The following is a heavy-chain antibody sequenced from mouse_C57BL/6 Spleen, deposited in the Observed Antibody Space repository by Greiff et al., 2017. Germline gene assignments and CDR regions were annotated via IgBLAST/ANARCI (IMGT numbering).Heavy chain of an antibody. Sequence: QVQLQQPGAELVRPGSSVKLSCKASGYTFTSYWMHWVKQRPIQGLEWIGNIDPSDSETDYNQKFKDKATVTVDKSSSTAYMQLSSLTSEDSAVYYCAKDGSYGFAYWGHGTLVTVSA. D-gene: IGHD2-3*01. J-gene: IGHJ3*01. CDR2: IDPSDSET. V-gene: IGHV1-52*01. CDR3: AKDGSYGFAY. CDR1: GYTFTSYW.